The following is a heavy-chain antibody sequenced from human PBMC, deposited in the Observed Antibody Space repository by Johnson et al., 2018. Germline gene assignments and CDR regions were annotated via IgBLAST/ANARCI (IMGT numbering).Heavy chain of an antibody. CDR2: INWHSGNI. V-gene: IGHV3-9*01. CDR1: GFTFADYA. Sequence: VQLVESGGGLVRXGWSLRLSCAASGFTFADYAMHWVRQAPGKGLEWVSGINWHSGNIGYADSVKGRFTISRDNAKKSLYLQMNSLRAEDTALYYCSKAKDSSVHDAFDIWGQGTMVTVSS. J-gene: IGHJ3*02. D-gene: IGHD3-22*01. CDR3: SKAKDSSVHDAFDI.